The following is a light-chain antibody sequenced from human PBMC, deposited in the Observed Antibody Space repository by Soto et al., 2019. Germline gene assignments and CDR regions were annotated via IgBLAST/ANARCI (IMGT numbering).Light chain of an antibody. J-gene: IGLJ2*01. CDR2: GNS. CDR1: SSNIGAGYD. Sequence: QSVLTQPPSVSGAPGQRVTISCTGSSSNIGAGYDVHWYQQLPGTAPKLLIYGNSNRPSGVPDRFSGSKSGTSASLAITGLQAEDEAYYYCQSYYSSLSGSVVFGGGTKLTVL. V-gene: IGLV1-40*01. CDR3: QSYYSSLSGSVV.